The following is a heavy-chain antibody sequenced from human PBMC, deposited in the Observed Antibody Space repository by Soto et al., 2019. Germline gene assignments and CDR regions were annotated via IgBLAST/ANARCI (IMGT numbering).Heavy chain of an antibody. CDR2: VSDSGSIT. J-gene: IGHJ4*02. CDR1: GFTFSKYA. V-gene: IGHV3-23*01. Sequence: EVHLLESGGGLVQPGGSLRLSCAASGFTFSKYAMNWVRQAPGKGLEWVSTVSDSGSITSYADSVKGRFTISRDISENTLYLQMNSLRAEDTAVYYCAKLTYGDPVDFWGQGTLVTVSS. CDR3: AKLTYGDPVDF. D-gene: IGHD4-17*01.